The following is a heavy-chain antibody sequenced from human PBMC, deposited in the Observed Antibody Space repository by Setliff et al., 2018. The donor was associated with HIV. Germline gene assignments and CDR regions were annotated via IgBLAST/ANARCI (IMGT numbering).Heavy chain of an antibody. V-gene: IGHV4-38-2*01. Sequence: ETLSLTCAVSGYSISSGYYWGWIRQPPGKGLEWIGSIYHSGSTYYNPSLKSRVTISVDTSKNQFSLKLSSVTAADTAVYYCARRSVTYYYDSSGYYDGAFDIWCQGTMVTVSS. J-gene: IGHJ3*02. CDR1: GYSISSGYY. CDR2: IYHSGST. D-gene: IGHD3-22*01. CDR3: ARRSVTYYYDSSGYYDGAFDI.